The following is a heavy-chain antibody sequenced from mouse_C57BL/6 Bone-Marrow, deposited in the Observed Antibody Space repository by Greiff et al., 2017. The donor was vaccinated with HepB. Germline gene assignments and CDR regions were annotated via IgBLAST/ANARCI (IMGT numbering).Heavy chain of an antibody. CDR1: GYTFTDYN. CDR3: ARCGLGTWYFDV. Sequence: EVKLLESGPELVKPGASVKMSCKASGYTFTDYNMHWVKQSHGKSLEWIGYINPNNGGTSYNQKFKGKATLTVNKSSSTAYMELRSLTSEESAVYYCARCGLGTWYFDVWGKGTTVTVSS. CDR2: INPNNGGT. D-gene: IGHD4-1*01. V-gene: IGHV1-22*01. J-gene: IGHJ1*03.